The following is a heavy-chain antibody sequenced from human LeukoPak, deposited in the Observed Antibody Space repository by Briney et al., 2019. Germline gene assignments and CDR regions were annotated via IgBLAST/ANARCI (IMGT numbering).Heavy chain of an antibody. J-gene: IGHJ4*02. V-gene: IGHV3-23*01. Sequence: GGSLRLSCAASGFTFSTYWMNWVRQPPGKGLEWVSGIIGGAGGTYYADSVKGRFTISRDNAKNTLYLQMNSLRAEDTAVYYCAHGSVYQLDYWGQGTLVTVSS. CDR3: AHGSVYQLDY. CDR1: GFTFSTYW. CDR2: IIGGAGGT. D-gene: IGHD2-2*01.